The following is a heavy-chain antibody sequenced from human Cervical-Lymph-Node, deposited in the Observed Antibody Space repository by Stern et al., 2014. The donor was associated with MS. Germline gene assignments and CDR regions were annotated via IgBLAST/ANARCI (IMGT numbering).Heavy chain of an antibody. D-gene: IGHD6-19*01. CDR2: INARGDST. CDR3: AKEGSSIHFDY. V-gene: IGHV3-23*04. CDR1: GFTFSSYA. Sequence: EVQLVESGGGLVQPGGSMRLPCAASGFTFSSYAMSWVRQAPGKGLAWVAAINARGDSTYYGESVKGRFTISRDNSKRTLYLQMNSLRAEDTAVYYCAKEGSSIHFDYWGQGTLVAVSS. J-gene: IGHJ4*02.